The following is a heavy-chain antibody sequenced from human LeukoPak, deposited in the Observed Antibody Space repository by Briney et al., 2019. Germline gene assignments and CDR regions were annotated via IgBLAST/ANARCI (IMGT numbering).Heavy chain of an antibody. D-gene: IGHD6-19*01. CDR1: GFTFSSNV. CDR2: IPASGGST. V-gene: IGHV3-23*01. Sequence: PGGSLRLSCAASGFTFSSNVMIWVRQAPGKGLEWVSSIPASGGSTYYADSVKGRFTISRDNSKNSLCLQMNSLRAEDTAVYYCAKESSGGWYFDYWGQGTLVTVSS. CDR3: AKESSGGWYFDY. J-gene: IGHJ4*02.